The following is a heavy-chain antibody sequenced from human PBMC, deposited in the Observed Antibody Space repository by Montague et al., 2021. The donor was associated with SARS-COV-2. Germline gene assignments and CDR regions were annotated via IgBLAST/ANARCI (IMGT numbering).Heavy chain of an antibody. Sequence: SETLSLTCAVSGGSITGFSWGWVRQPAGKGLEWIGRVTTSGTTNHSPSLRSRVTMSVDTSKNQFSLNLNSVTAADTAVYYCARGRRILLWFGELLSGGDYYGMDVWGQGTTVTVSS. CDR2: VTTSGTT. CDR1: GGSITGFS. CDR3: ARGRRILLWFGELLSGGDYYGMDV. V-gene: IGHV4-4*07. J-gene: IGHJ6*02. D-gene: IGHD3-10*01.